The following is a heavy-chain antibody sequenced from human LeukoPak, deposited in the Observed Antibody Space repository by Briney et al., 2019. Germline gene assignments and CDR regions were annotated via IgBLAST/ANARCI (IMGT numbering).Heavy chain of an antibody. Sequence: GGSLRLSCAASGFTFSDYYMSWIRQAPGKGREGVSYISSSGSTIYYADSVKGRYTISRDNPKNSLYLQMNTLRAEDTAVYYCARPNVHMDVWGKGTPVTVSS. CDR3: ARPNVHMDV. J-gene: IGHJ6*03. D-gene: IGHD3-16*01. CDR1: GFTFSDYY. V-gene: IGHV3-11*04. CDR2: ISSSGSTI.